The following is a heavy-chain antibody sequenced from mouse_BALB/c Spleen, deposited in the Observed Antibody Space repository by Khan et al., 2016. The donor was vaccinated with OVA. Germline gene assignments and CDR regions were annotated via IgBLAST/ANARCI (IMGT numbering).Heavy chain of an antibody. CDR2: INPTSGYT. J-gene: IGHJ2*01. V-gene: IGHV1-7*01. CDR3: TRDRIDY. Sequence: QVRLQQSGAERAKPGASVKMSCKASGYTFTTYWMHWVKQRPGQGLEWIGYINPTSGYTDYNEKFKDRATLSADKSSSTAYMQLSSLTSEDSAVYSCTRDRIDYWGQGTTLTVSS. CDR1: GYTFTTYW.